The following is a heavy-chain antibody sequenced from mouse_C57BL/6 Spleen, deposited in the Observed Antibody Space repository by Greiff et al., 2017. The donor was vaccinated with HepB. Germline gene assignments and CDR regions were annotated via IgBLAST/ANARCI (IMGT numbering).Heavy chain of an antibody. V-gene: IGHV1-26*01. CDR2: INPNNGGT. Sequence: EVKLQQSGPELVKPGASVKISCKASGYTFTDYYMNWVKQSHGKSLEWIGDINPNNGGTSYNQKFKGKATLTVDKSSSTAYMELRSLTSEDSAVYYCASPYYGNSFAYWGQGTLVTVSA. CDR1: GYTFTDYY. J-gene: IGHJ3*01. CDR3: ASPYYGNSFAY. D-gene: IGHD2-10*01.